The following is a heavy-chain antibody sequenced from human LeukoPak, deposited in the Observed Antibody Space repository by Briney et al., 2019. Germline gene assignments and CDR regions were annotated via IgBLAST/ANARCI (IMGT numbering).Heavy chain of an antibody. D-gene: IGHD5-24*01. J-gene: IGHJ6*02. CDR2: INPNNDDT. Sequence: GASVKVSCKASGYSFTDYYVHWVRQAPGQGLEWMGWINPNNDDTKYAQKFEGGVTMTRDTSITTAYMELSSLTSDDTAVYYCARSRVMDVWGQGTTVTVSS. CDR3: ARSRVMDV. CDR1: GYSFTDYY. V-gene: IGHV1-2*02.